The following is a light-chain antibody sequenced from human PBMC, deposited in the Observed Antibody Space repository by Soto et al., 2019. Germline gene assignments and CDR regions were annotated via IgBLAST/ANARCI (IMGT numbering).Light chain of an antibody. CDR3: AIWYVSMKGV. CDR2: TNN. J-gene: IGLJ1*01. CDR1: TSNIGSHS. V-gene: IGLV1-44*01. Sequence: QSVLTQPPSVSGSPGQRVTISCSGGTSNIGSHSVNWYLHLPGTAPKLLIITNNQRPSGVPDRFSGYKSGSSASLVISGLQSEYEAVYYCAIWYVSMKGVFGTGTKHTVL.